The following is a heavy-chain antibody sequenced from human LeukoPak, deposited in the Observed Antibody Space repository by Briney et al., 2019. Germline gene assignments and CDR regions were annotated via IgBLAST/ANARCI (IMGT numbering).Heavy chain of an antibody. CDR2: ISYDGSNK. Sequence: GGSLRLSCAASGFTFSGYPIHWVRQAPGKGLEWVAVISYDGSNKYYADSVKGRFTISRDNSKNTLYLQMNSLRAEDTAVYYCARGAFDIWGQGTMVTVSS. CDR1: GFTFSGYP. V-gene: IGHV3-30-3*01. J-gene: IGHJ3*02. CDR3: ARGAFDI.